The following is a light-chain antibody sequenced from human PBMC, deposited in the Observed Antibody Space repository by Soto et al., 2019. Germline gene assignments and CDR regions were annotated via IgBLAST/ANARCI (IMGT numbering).Light chain of an antibody. Sequence: QSVLTQPASVSGSPGQSITISCTGTSSDIGAYNFVSWYQQHPGKAPKLMLYDVNIRPSGVSNRFSGSKSGNTASLTISGLQAEDEAAYYCTSWKTSTTMIFGGGTKLTVL. J-gene: IGLJ2*01. CDR3: TSWKTSTTMI. CDR2: DVN. V-gene: IGLV2-14*03. CDR1: SSDIGAYNF.